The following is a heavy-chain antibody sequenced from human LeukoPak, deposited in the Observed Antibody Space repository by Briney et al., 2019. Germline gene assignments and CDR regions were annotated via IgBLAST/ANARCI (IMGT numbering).Heavy chain of an antibody. V-gene: IGHV3-30-3*02. D-gene: IGHD3-3*01. Sequence: PGGSLRLSCAASGFTFSSYAMHWVRQAPGKGLEWVAVISYDGSNKYYADSVKGRFTISRDNSKNTLYLQINSLRAEDTAVYYCAKIPTYYDFWSGLTFDYWGQGTLVTVSS. CDR3: AKIPTYYDFWSGLTFDY. J-gene: IGHJ4*02. CDR2: ISYDGSNK. CDR1: GFTFSSYA.